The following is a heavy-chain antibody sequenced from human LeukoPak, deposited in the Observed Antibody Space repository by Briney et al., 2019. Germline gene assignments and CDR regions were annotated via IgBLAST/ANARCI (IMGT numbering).Heavy chain of an antibody. V-gene: IGHV4-59*08. D-gene: IGHD5-12*01. CDR3: ARQGSRINSGYDPHYYYYYGMDV. Sequence: SETLSLTCTVSGGSISSYYWSWIRQPPGKGLEWIGYIYYSGSTNYNPSLKSRVTISVDTSKNQFSLKLSSVTAADTAVYYCARQGSRINSGYDPHYYYYYGMDVWGQGTTVTVSS. CDR2: IYYSGST. J-gene: IGHJ6*02. CDR1: GGSISSYY.